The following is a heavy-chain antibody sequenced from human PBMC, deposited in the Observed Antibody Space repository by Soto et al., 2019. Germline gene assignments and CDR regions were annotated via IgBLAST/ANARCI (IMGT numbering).Heavy chain of an antibody. CDR3: ARGVGSGSYYNQYNWFDP. CDR2: INPNSGGT. CDR1: GYIFTEYC. D-gene: IGHD3-10*01. V-gene: IGHV1-2*06. J-gene: IGHJ5*02. Sequence: SVKASCKASGYIFTEYCIHWVRQAPGQELGWMGRINPNSGGTNYAQKFQGRVTMTRDTSISTAYTELSSLRSDDTAVYYCARGVGSGSYYNQYNWFDPWGQGTLVTVSS.